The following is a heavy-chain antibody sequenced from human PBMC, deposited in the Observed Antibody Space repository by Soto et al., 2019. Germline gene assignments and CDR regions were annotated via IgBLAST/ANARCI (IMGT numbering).Heavy chain of an antibody. V-gene: IGHV3-30*18. CDR1: GFTFSSYG. D-gene: IGHD3-16*01. Sequence: QVQLVESGGGVVQPGRSLRLSCAASGFTFSSYGMHWVRQAPGKGLEWVAVISYDGSNKYYADSVKGRFTISRDNSKNTLYLQMNSLRAEDTAVYYCANGETYYDYIWGSDAFDIWGQGTMVTVSS. CDR3: ANGETYYDYIWGSDAFDI. J-gene: IGHJ3*02. CDR2: ISYDGSNK.